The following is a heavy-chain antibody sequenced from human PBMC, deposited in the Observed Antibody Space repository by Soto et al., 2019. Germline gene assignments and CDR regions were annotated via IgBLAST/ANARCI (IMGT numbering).Heavy chain of an antibody. CDR3: AREGTGGDYWAAH. V-gene: IGHV3-30*03. J-gene: IGHJ4*02. CDR1: GFTFDTYG. D-gene: IGHD3-3*01. Sequence: QVQLVESGGGVVQPGRSLSLSCAASGFTFDTYGMHWVRQAPGKGLEWLAVTSWDEGSKYYADSVKGRFTISRDNSNNTRNLQRESLRPEDTAIDFCAREGTGGDYWAAHGGQGTWFTVSS. CDR2: TSWDEGSK.